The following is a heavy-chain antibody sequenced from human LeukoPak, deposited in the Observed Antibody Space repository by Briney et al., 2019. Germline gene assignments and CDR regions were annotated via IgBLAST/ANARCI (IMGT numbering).Heavy chain of an antibody. V-gene: IGHV1-18*01. CDR3: ASRNYGPYYYGMDV. Sequence: ASVKVPCKASGYSLSNYGITWVRQAPGQGLEWMGWIGTHNGNTKYAQKFQGRVTMTTDTSTNTVYMELRSLRSDDTAVYYCASRNYGPYYYGMDVWGQGTTVTVSS. D-gene: IGHD1-7*01. CDR2: IGTHNGNT. J-gene: IGHJ6*02. CDR1: GYSLSNYG.